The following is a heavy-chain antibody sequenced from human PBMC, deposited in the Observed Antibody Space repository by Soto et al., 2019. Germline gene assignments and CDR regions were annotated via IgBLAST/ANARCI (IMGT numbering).Heavy chain of an antibody. CDR3: AKDMKWGGMTTIHYFDS. CDR1: GFTFSSYW. J-gene: IGHJ4*02. D-gene: IGHD4-17*01. Sequence: GGSLRLSCAASGFTFSSYWMSWVRQTPWKGLEWVANIKQDGSEKWYVDSVKGRFTISRDNAKSSLFLQMNSLRPDDTALYYCAKDMKWGGMTTIHYFDSWGQGTVVTVS. CDR2: IKQDGSEK. V-gene: IGHV3-7*04.